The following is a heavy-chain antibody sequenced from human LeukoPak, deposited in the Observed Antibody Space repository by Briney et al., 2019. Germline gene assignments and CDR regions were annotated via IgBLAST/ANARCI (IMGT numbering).Heavy chain of an antibody. CDR1: GGSTSSSSYY. CDR2: IYYSGST. CDR3: ASTDRVLSYYYYMDV. D-gene: IGHD2-8*01. V-gene: IGHV4-39*01. Sequence: SETLSLTCTVSGGSTSSSSYYWGWIRQPPGKGLEWIGSIYYSGSTYYNPSLKSRVTISVDTSKNQFSLKLSSVTAADTAVYYCASTDRVLSYYYYMDVWGKGTTVTVSS. J-gene: IGHJ6*03.